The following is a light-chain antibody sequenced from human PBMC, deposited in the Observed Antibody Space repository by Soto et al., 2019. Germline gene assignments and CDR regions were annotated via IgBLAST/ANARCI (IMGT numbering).Light chain of an antibody. Sequence: DIVMTQSPLSLPVTPGEPASISCRSSQSLLHSNGYNYLDWYLQKPGQSPQLLIYLGSNRASGVPDRFSGSGSGTDFTLKISRVEAEDVGVYYCMQALQGDTFGPGTKVDIK. CDR3: MQALQGDT. J-gene: IGKJ3*01. V-gene: IGKV2-28*01. CDR2: LGS. CDR1: QSLLHSNGYNY.